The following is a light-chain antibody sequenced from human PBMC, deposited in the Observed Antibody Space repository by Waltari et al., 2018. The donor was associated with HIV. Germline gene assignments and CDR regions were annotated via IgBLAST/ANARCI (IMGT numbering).Light chain of an antibody. CDR3: SSHAGSKVV. Sequence: QSALTQPPPASGSPGQSVTLSCTGTSSDVGGYTFVSRHQQHPGKAPKLMIYDVIKRPSGVPDRFSGSKSGNTASLTVSGLQPEDEADYYCSSHAGSKVVFGGGTRLTVL. J-gene: IGLJ2*01. CDR2: DVI. CDR1: SSDVGGYTF. V-gene: IGLV2-8*01.